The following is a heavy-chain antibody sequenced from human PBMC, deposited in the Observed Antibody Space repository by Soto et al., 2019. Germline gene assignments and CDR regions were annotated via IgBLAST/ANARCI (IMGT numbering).Heavy chain of an antibody. V-gene: IGHV5-51*01. CDR2: IYPGDSDT. Sequence: GESQKISCSGSGYNFTNYGIGWVRKMTGKGLEWMGIIYPGDSDTRYSPSFQGQVTISADKSISTAYLQWNSLKASDTAMYYCARPSLSGSNYKWVYWGQGTLVTVSS. D-gene: IGHD3-10*01. CDR3: ARPSLSGSNYKWVY. CDR1: GYNFTNYG. J-gene: IGHJ4*02.